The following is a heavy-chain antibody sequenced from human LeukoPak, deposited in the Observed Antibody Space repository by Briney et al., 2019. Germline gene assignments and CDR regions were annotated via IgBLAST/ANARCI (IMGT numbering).Heavy chain of an antibody. CDR2: IYYSGST. CDR1: GGSISSGGYY. CDR3: ARTQRRANHGMDV. J-gene: IGHJ6*02. Sequence: SQTLSLACTVSGGSISSGGYYWNWIRQHPGKGLEWIGYIYYSGSTYYNPSLKSRVTISVDTSKNQFSLKLSSVTAADTAVYYCARTQRRANHGMDVWGQGTTVTVSS. V-gene: IGHV4-31*02.